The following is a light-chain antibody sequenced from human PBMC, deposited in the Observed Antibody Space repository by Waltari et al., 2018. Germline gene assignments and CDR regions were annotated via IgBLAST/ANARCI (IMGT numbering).Light chain of an antibody. V-gene: IGLV1-51*02. CDR2: EDR. CDR3: GTWDSSLSGAV. CDR1: RSNIGTNS. J-gene: IGLJ7*01. Sequence: QSVLTQPPSVSAAPGQRVTISCSGGRSNIGTNSVSWYRQFPGTAPKLLIYEDRERPSGIPGRFSGSKSGTSATLDITGLQAGDEADYYCGTWDSSLSGAVFGGGTHLTVL.